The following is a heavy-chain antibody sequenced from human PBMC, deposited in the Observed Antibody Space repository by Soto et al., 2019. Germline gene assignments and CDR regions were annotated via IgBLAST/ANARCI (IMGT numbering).Heavy chain of an antibody. Sequence: QVQLVESGGGVVQPGRSLRLSCAASGFTFSSYGMHWVRQAPGKGLEWVADISYDGSNKYYADSVKGRFTISRDNSKNTLYLQMNSLRAEDTAVYYCAKDCGSPRLYYYYYYGMDVWGQGTTVTVSS. CDR2: ISYDGSNK. J-gene: IGHJ6*02. V-gene: IGHV3-30*18. CDR3: AKDCGSPRLYYYYYYGMDV. CDR1: GFTFSSYG. D-gene: IGHD3-10*01.